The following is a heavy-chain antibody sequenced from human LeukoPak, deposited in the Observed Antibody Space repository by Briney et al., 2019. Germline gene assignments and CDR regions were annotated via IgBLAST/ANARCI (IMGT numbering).Heavy chain of an antibody. CDR1: GFTFSTYA. CDR3: ARDLWATVVPY. CDR2: ISSSGSTI. D-gene: IGHD4-17*01. J-gene: IGHJ4*02. V-gene: IGHV3-11*01. Sequence: GGSLRLSCAASGFTFSTYAVTWIRQAPGKGLEWVSYISSSGSTIYYADSVKGRFTISRDNAKNSLYLQMNSLRAEDTAVYYCARDLWATVVPYWGQGTLVTVSS.